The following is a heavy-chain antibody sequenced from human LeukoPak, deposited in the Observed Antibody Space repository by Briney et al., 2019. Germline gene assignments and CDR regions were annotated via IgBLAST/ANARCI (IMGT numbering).Heavy chain of an antibody. Sequence: GGSLRLSCAASGFTVSSNYMSWVRQAPGKGLGWVSVIYSGGSTYYADSVKGRFTISRDNSKNTLYLQMNGLTDDDTAVYYCARDPYCSSPSCYGYFDFWGQGTLVTVSS. CDR3: ARDPYCSSPSCYGYFDF. V-gene: IGHV3-53*05. CDR1: GFTVSSNY. D-gene: IGHD2-2*01. CDR2: IYSGGST. J-gene: IGHJ4*02.